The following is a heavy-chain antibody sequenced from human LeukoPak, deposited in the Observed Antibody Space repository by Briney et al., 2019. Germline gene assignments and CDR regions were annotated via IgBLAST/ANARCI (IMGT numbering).Heavy chain of an antibody. CDR1: GFTFSGSS. CDR2: IRTKANSYAT. V-gene: IGHV3-73*01. D-gene: IGHD3-10*02. J-gene: IGHJ6*04. Sequence: PGGSLRLSCAASGFTFSGSSIHWVRQASGKGLEWVGLIRTKANSYATAYAASVTGRFTISRDDSKDTSYLQMNSLRAEDTAVYYCAELGITMIGGVWGKGTTVTISS. CDR3: AELGITMIGGV.